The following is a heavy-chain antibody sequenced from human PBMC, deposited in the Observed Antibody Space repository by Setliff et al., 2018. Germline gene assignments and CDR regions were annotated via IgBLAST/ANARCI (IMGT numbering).Heavy chain of an antibody. V-gene: IGHV3-73*01. D-gene: IGHD5-12*01. CDR1: GFTFSGSA. Sequence: GESLKLSCAVSGFTFSGSAVHWVRQASGKGLEWVGRIRSKAFSYATRYTESMKGRFTISRDDSKNTAYLQMDSLNTEDTAVYYCIVAGNYFDYWGQGTLVTVSS. CDR2: IRSKAFSYAT. CDR3: IVAGNYFDY. J-gene: IGHJ4*02.